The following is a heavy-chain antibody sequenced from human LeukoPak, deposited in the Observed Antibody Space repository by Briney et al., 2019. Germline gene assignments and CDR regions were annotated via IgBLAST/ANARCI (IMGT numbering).Heavy chain of an antibody. J-gene: IGHJ4*02. CDR3: AKAGYGSGSYWDY. Sequence: GGSLRLSCAASGFTFSSYGMSWVRQAPGKGLEWVSAISGSGGSTYYADSVKGRFTVSRDNSKNTLYLQMNSLRAEDTAVYYCAKAGYGSGSYWDYWGQGTLVTVSS. D-gene: IGHD3-10*01. CDR2: ISGSGGST. CDR1: GFTFSSYG. V-gene: IGHV3-23*01.